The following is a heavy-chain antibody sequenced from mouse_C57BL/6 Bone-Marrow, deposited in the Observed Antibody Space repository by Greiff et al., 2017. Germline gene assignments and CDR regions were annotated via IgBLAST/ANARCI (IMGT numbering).Heavy chain of an antibody. CDR1: GFTFTDYY. D-gene: IGHD4-1*02. CDR3: APSTDYYAMDY. V-gene: IGHV7-4*01. J-gene: IGHJ4*01. Sequence: EVKVVESGGGLVQPGASLRLSCAASGFTFTDYYMSWVRQPPGKAPEWLALIRNKANGYTTEYTASVKGRFTISRDNSQNILYLQMNTLRAEDSATYYCAPSTDYYAMDYWGQGTSVTVSS. CDR2: IRNKANGYTT.